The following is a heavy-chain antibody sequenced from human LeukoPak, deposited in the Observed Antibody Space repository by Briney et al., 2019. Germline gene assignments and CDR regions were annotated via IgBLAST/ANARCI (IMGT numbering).Heavy chain of an antibody. V-gene: IGHV4-59*08. J-gene: IGHJ4*02. Sequence: SETLSLTCTVSGGSISSYYWSWIPQPPGQGLEWIGYIYYSGSTYYNPSLKSRVTISVDTSKNQFSLKLSSVTAADTAVYYCARALLAARREYYFDYWGQGTLVTVSS. D-gene: IGHD6-6*01. CDR3: ARALLAARREYYFDY. CDR2: IYYSGST. CDR1: GGSISSYY.